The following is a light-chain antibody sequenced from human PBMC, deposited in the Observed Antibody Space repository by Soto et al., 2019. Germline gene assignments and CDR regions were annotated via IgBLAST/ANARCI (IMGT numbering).Light chain of an antibody. J-gene: IGKJ4*01. Sequence: EIVLTQSPATLSLSAGERATLSCRASQSVSSYLAWYQQKPGQAPRLLIYDASNRATGIPARFSGSGSVTDFTLTISSLEPEDFAVYFCQQRINWPLTFGGGTKVEIK. V-gene: IGKV3-11*01. CDR1: QSVSSY. CDR3: QQRINWPLT. CDR2: DAS.